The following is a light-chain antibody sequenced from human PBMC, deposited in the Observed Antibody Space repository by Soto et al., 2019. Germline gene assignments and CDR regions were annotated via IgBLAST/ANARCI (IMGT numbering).Light chain of an antibody. CDR3: CSYTSRSTFV. J-gene: IGLJ1*01. V-gene: IGLV2-14*01. Sequence: QSALTQPASVSGSPGQSITISCTGTSNDVGDYNYVSWYQQHPGKAPKLMIYDVSNRPSGVSNRFSGSKSGNTASLTISGLQAEDEADYYCCSYTSRSTFVFGIGTKVTVL. CDR1: SNDVGDYNY. CDR2: DVS.